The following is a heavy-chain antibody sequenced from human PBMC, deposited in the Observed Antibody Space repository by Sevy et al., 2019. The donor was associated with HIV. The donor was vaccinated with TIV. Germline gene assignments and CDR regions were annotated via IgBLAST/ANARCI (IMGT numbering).Heavy chain of an antibody. CDR3: AREGCTKPHDY. Sequence: GGSLRLSCVASGFTFSKYSTSWVRQPPGKGLEWVSTLSFGCGEINYADSVKGRFTISRDNSKSSVYLQMNNLRPEDTAVYYCAREGCTKPHDYWGQGTLVTVSS. V-gene: IGHV3-23*01. CDR2: LSFGCGEI. D-gene: IGHD2-8*01. CDR1: GFTFSKYS. J-gene: IGHJ4*02.